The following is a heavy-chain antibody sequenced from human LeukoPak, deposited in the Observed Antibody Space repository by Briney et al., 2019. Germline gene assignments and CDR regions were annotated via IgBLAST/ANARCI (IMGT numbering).Heavy chain of an antibody. CDR2: IKQDGSEK. Sequence: PGGSLRLSCAASGFTFSSYWMSWVRQPPGKGLEWVASIKQDGSEKYYVDSVKGRFTISRDNAKNSLYLQMNSLRAEDTALYYCAKGSHYYDSSGYYDYWGQGTLVTVSS. CDR1: GFTFSSYW. D-gene: IGHD3-22*01. J-gene: IGHJ4*02. V-gene: IGHV3-7*03. CDR3: AKGSHYYDSSGYYDY.